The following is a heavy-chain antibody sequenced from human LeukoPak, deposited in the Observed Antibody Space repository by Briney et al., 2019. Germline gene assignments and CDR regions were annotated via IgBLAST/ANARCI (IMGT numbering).Heavy chain of an antibody. CDR3: AKDPGAMAQDAFDL. Sequence: PGGSLRLSCAASGFTFSTCAMSWVRQAPGKGLEWVSGISGSGGSKFNADSVKGRFTISRDNSKNTLYLQMNSLRAEDTAVYYCAKDPGAMAQDAFDLWGQGTRVAVSS. D-gene: IGHD5-24*01. J-gene: IGHJ3*01. V-gene: IGHV3-23*01. CDR1: GFTFSTCA. CDR2: ISGSGGSK.